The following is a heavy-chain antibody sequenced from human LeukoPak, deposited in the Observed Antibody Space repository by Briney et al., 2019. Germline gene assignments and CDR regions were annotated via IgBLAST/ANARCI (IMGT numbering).Heavy chain of an antibody. J-gene: IGHJ4*02. D-gene: IGHD3-3*01. Sequence: GGSLRLSCAASGFTFSNYAMSWVRQAPGKGLEWVSAISGSGGTTYYADSVKGRFTISRDNSKNTLYLQMNSLRAEDTAVYYCASSRGETYYDFWSGYQHGYYFDYWGQGTLVTVSS. CDR3: ASSRGETYYDFWSGYQHGYYFDY. CDR1: GFTFSNYA. V-gene: IGHV3-23*01. CDR2: ISGSGGTT.